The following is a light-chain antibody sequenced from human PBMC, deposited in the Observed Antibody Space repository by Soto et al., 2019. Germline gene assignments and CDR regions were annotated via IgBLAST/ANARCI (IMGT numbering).Light chain of an antibody. J-gene: IGKJ4*01. CDR2: GAS. CDR3: QQYNNWPLT. CDR1: QSVSLS. Sequence: EIVLTHSPATLSLSPWGRATLSCRASQSVSLSLAWYQQKPGQAPRLLIYGASTRATGVPARFSGSGSGTEFTLTISSLQSEDFAVYFCQQYNNWPLTFGGGTKVDIK. V-gene: IGKV3-15*01.